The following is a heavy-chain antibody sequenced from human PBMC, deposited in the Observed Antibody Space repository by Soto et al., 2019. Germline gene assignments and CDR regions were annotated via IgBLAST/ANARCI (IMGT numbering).Heavy chain of an antibody. D-gene: IGHD2-15*01. CDR2: MVVGSGHT. V-gene: IGHV1-58*01. CDR1: GFNFSTSA. CDR3: AAASWSSHHDAYDM. J-gene: IGHJ3*02. Sequence: ASVKVSCKSSGFNFSTSAVQWVRQTRGQRLEWIGWMVVGSGHTNIAQKFQGRVTITRDISTSAAYMELSSLRSEDTAVYFCAAASWSSHHDAYDMWGQGTVVTVSS.